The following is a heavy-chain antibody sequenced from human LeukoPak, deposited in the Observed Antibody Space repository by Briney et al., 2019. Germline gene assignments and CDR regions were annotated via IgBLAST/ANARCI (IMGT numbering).Heavy chain of an antibody. D-gene: IGHD3-9*01. CDR2: ISPYNGNV. J-gene: IGHJ4*02. CDR3: ARGWFDTTAYHHPFDY. V-gene: IGHV1-18*01. CDR1: GYTFSRYG. Sequence: ASVKVSCKASGYTFSRYGISWVRQAPGQGLEWMGWISPYNGNVNYAQQLQDRVTMTTDTSTGTAYMEVRSLRSDDTAVYYCARGWFDTTAYHHPFDYWGQGTLVTVSS.